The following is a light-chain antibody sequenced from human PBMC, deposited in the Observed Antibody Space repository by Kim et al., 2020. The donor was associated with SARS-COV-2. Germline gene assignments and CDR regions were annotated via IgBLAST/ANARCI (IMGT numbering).Light chain of an antibody. Sequence: VSPGERATRSCRASQSVSSNLTWYQQKPGQAPRLLIYGASTRATGIPARFSGSGSGTEFTLTISSLQSEDFAVYYCQQDNNWPPTFGQGTKVEIK. V-gene: IGKV3-15*01. CDR1: QSVSSN. CDR3: QQDNNWPPT. CDR2: GAS. J-gene: IGKJ1*01.